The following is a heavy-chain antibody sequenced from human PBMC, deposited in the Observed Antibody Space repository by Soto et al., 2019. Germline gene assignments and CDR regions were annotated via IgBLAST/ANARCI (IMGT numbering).Heavy chain of an antibody. Sequence: EVQLVESGGGLIQPGGSLRLSCAASGFTVISHYMSWVRQAPGKGLEWVSFIYSGGSTYYADSVKGRFTISRDNSKNTLYLQMNSLRAEGTAVYYCARGGQVRGGLDVWGQGTTVTVSS. V-gene: IGHV3-53*01. CDR1: GFTVISHY. CDR2: IYSGGST. J-gene: IGHJ6*02. D-gene: IGHD2-15*01. CDR3: ARGGQVRGGLDV.